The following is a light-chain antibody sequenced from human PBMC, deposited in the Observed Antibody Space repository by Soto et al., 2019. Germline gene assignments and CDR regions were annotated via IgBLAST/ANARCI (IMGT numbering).Light chain of an antibody. J-gene: IGLJ1*01. V-gene: IGLV2-14*01. CDR1: SSDIGGYNY. CDR3: SSYTTSTSYV. CDR2: EVR. Sequence: QSVLAQPASVSGSPGQSITISCTGTSSDIGGYNYVSWHQQHPGKAPKLLIYEVRNRPSGVSDRFSGSKSGNTASLTISGLQTEDEADYYCSSYTTSTSYVFGTGTKVTVL.